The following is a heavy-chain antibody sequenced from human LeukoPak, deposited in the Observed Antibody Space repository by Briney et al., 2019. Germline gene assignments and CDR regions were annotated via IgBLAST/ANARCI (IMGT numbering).Heavy chain of an antibody. CDR1: GFTFSNSA. D-gene: IGHD5-18*01. CDR3: AKTNTYVNFDY. CDR2: ISSSGDIT. V-gene: IGHV3-23*01. J-gene: IGHJ4*02. Sequence: GGSLRLSCTASGFTFSNSAMSWVRQAPGKGLEWVSIISSSGDITHYADSVKGRFTISRDNSKNTLYLQMNSLRAEDTAVYYCAKTNTYVNFDYWGQGTLVTVSS.